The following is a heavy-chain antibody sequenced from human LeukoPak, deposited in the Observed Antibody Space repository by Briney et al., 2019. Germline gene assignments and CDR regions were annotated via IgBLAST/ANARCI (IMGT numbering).Heavy chain of an antibody. CDR2: ISYDGSNK. Sequence: GGSLRLSCAASGFTFSSYGMHWVRQAPGKGLEWVAVISYDGSNKYYADSVKGRFTISRDNSKNTLYLQMNSLRAEDTAVYYCAKDGGVTTRYYYYYMDVWGKGTTVTISS. CDR1: GFTFSSYG. J-gene: IGHJ6*03. D-gene: IGHD3-3*01. V-gene: IGHV3-30*18. CDR3: AKDGGVTTRYYYYYMDV.